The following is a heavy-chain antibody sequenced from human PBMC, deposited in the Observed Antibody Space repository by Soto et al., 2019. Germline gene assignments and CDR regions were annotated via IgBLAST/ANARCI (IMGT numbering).Heavy chain of an antibody. Sequence: QEQLVESGGGLVKPGGSLRLSCAASGFTFSDAYMSWIRQAPGKGLEGVSYISHTSHYMKYSDSVEGRFTVSRDNAKNSLYLHMNSLRAEDTDVYYCAKTVGRGPFGHFTLWGRGTLVIVSS. CDR3: AKTVGRGPFGHFTL. J-gene: IGHJ2*01. CDR1: GFTFSDAY. D-gene: IGHD1-26*01. V-gene: IGHV3-11*05. CDR2: ISHTSHYM.